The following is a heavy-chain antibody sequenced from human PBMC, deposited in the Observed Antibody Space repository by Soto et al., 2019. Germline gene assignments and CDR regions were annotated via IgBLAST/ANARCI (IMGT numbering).Heavy chain of an antibody. CDR2: ISWNSGSI. CDR3: AKDIWDSKWEVRAFDI. V-gene: IGHV3-9*01. Sequence: EVQLVESGGGLVQPGRSLRLSCAASGFTFDDYAMHGVRQAPGKGREWVSGISWNSGSIGYADSVKGRFTISRDNAKNSLYLQMNRLRAEDTALYYCAKDIWDSKWEVRAFDIWGQGTMVTVSS. J-gene: IGHJ3*02. CDR1: GFTFDDYA. D-gene: IGHD1-26*01.